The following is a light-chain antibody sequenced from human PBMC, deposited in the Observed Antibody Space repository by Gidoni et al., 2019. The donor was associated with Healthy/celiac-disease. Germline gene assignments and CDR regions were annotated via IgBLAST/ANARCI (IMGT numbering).Light chain of an antibody. CDR3: QQRSTWPPALT. J-gene: IGKJ4*02. Sequence: ELMFTQSPPPLSLSAGARATLTCRARQSVSSYLAWYQQKPGPAPRLLIHDASNRATRSPARFRGSGSGTDFTLTISSLEPEDFAVYYCQQRSTWPPALTFXGXTKVEIK. CDR1: QSVSSY. CDR2: DAS. V-gene: IGKV3-11*01.